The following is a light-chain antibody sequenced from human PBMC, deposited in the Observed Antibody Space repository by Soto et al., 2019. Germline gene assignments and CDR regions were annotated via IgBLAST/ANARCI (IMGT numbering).Light chain of an antibody. V-gene: IGKV3-15*01. CDR3: EQYDSSPYT. J-gene: IGKJ2*01. CDR2: SAS. Sequence: IVMTQSPAALCVSPGEKTTLTCRASQDININLAWYQQKAGQAPRLLIYSASTRAAGIPARFSGTGSETDFTLTISRLEPEDFAVYYCEQYDSSPYTFGQGTKVDIK. CDR1: QDININ.